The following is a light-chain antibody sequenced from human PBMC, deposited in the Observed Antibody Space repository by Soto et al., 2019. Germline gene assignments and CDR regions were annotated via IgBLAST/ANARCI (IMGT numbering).Light chain of an antibody. J-gene: IGLJ2*01. CDR2: SQN. Sequence: QSVVTQPASASGTPGQRVIISCSGSSSNIGGNPVNWYQQLPGTAPKLLIYSQNERPSGVHDRFSASKSGTTASLAINGLQSEDEADYYCASRDDSLEGVVFGGGTKLTVL. V-gene: IGLV1-44*01. CDR1: SSNIGGNP. CDR3: ASRDDSLEGVV.